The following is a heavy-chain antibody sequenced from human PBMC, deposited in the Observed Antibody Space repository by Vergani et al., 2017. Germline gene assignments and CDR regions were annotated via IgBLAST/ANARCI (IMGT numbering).Heavy chain of an antibody. J-gene: IGHJ6*02. CDR1: GFTFSSYG. CDR2: IWYDGSNK. V-gene: IGHV3-33*01. CDR3: ARDMNLWFGELLVYYYGMDV. D-gene: IGHD3-10*01. Sequence: QVQLVESGGGVVQPGRSLRLSCAASGFTFSSYGMHWVRQAPGKGLEWVAVIWYDGSNKYYEDSVKGRFTISRDNSKNTLYLQMNSLRAEDTAVYYCARDMNLWFGELLVYYYGMDVWGQGTTVTVSS.